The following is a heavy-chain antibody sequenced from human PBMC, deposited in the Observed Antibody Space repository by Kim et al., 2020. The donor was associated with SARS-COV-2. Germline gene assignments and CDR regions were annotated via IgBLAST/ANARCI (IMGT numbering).Heavy chain of an antibody. CDR2: INPNSGGT. J-gene: IGHJ4*02. D-gene: IGHD3-22*01. CDR1: GYTFTGYY. Sequence: ASVKVSCKASGYTFTGYYMHWVRQAPGQGLEWMGWINPNSGGTNYAQKFQGRVTMTRDTSISTAYMELSRLRSDDTAVYYCARVSDSSGYYLGPFDYWGQGTLVTVSS. V-gene: IGHV1-2*02. CDR3: ARVSDSSGYYLGPFDY.